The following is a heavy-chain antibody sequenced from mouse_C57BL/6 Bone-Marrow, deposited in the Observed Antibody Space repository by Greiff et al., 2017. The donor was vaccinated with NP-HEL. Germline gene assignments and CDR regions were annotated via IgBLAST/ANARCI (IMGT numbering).Heavy chain of an antibody. J-gene: IGHJ2*01. CDR3: AREGTVVATPDY. CDR1: GYSFTGYY. CDR2: INPSTGGT. D-gene: IGHD1-1*01. Sequence: EVQLQESGPELVKPGASVKISCKASGYSFTGYYMNWVKQSPEKSLEWIGEINPSTGGTTYNQKFKAKATLTVDKSSSTAYMQLKSLTSEDSAVYYCAREGTVVATPDYWGQGTTLTVSS. V-gene: IGHV1-42*01.